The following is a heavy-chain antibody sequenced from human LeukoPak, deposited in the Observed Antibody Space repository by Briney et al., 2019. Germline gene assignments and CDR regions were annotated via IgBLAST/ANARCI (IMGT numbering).Heavy chain of an antibody. V-gene: IGHV4-59*12. J-gene: IGHJ4*02. Sequence: SETLSLTCTVSGGSISSYYWSWIRQPPGKGLEWIGYIYYSGSTNYNPSLKSRITISVDTSKNQFSLRLSSVTAADTAVYYCARWHYGSGSYFKGYNYWGQGTLVTVSS. CDR1: GGSISSYY. D-gene: IGHD3-10*01. CDR2: IYYSGST. CDR3: ARWHYGSGSYFKGYNY.